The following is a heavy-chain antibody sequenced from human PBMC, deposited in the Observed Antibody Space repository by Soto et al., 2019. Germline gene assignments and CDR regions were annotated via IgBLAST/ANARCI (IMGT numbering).Heavy chain of an antibody. CDR3: ASFDGTLVRGGRSSPYEMDV. Sequence: QVLLVQSGPEVKKPGSSVKVSCKASGGTFNNYAINWVRQAPGKGLEWLGGIIHTFGTGNHAQKFQGRVTIPADEPPTTAYVELNSLRSEDTAIYYCASFDGTLVRGGRSSPYEMDVWGQGTTVIVSS. J-gene: IGHJ6*02. D-gene: IGHD3-10*01. V-gene: IGHV1-69*01. CDR2: IIHTFGTG. CDR1: GGTFNNYA.